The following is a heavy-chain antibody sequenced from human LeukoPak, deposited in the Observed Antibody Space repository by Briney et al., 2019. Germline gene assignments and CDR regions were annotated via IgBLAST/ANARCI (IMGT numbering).Heavy chain of an antibody. CDR2: IYYSGST. J-gene: IGHJ4*02. D-gene: IGHD5-18*01. CDR1: GGSISSGGYY. V-gene: IGHV4-31*03. Sequence: PSETLSLTCTVSGGSISSGGYYWSWIRQHPGKGLEWIGYIYYSGSTYYNPSLKSRVTISVDTSKNQFSLKLSSVTAADTAVYYCARAGDTAMVSFDYWGQGTLVTVSS. CDR3: ARAGDTAMVSFDY.